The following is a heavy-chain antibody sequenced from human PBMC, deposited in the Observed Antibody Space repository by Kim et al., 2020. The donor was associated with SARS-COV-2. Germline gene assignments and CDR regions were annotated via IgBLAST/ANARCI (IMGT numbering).Heavy chain of an antibody. D-gene: IGHD6-19*01. V-gene: IGHV3-74*01. CDR3: ALVAGITVVPHGLDV. J-gene: IGHJ6*02. Sequence: ADSWMGRFTISRDNAKSTLYLQMNSLGADDTAVYYCALVAGITVVPHGLDVWGQGTTVTVSS.